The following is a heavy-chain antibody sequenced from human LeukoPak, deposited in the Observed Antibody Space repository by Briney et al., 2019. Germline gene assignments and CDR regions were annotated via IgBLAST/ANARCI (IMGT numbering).Heavy chain of an antibody. CDR2: IKRKTNCGTT. CDR1: GFTFGNAW. CDR3: TTHDYYGSGTFDI. D-gene: IGHD3-10*01. Sequence: GGSLRLSCAAFGFTFGNAWMSWVRQAPGKGLEWVGRIKRKTNCGTTDYGAPVKGRFTISRDDSKNTLYLQMNSLKTEDTAVYYCTTHDYYGSGTFDIWGQGTMVTVSS. J-gene: IGHJ3*02. V-gene: IGHV3-15*01.